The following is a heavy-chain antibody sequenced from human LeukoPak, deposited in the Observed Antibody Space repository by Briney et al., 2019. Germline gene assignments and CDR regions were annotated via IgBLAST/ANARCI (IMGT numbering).Heavy chain of an antibody. Sequence: GGSLRLSCAASGFTFDDYAMHWVRQAPGKGLEWVSGISWNSGSIGYADSVKGRFTISRDNAKNSLYLQMNSLRAEDTALYYCAKSMVRGVIITLDYWGQGTLVNVSS. D-gene: IGHD3-10*01. CDR2: ISWNSGSI. CDR1: GFTFDDYA. J-gene: IGHJ4*02. CDR3: AKSMVRGVIITLDY. V-gene: IGHV3-9*01.